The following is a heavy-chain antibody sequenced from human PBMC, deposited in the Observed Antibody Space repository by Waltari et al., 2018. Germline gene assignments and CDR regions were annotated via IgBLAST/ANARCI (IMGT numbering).Heavy chain of an antibody. CDR2: SNREGSST. V-gene: IGHV3-74*01. J-gene: IGHJ4*02. Sequence: EVQLVESGGGLVQPGGSLSLSCAASGFNFSGHWMHWVRQAPGKGLVWVSRSNREGSSTSYADFVKGRFTISRDNAKNTLYLQMNSLRAEDTAVYYCARNSKDWRSDGGLDYWGQGTLVTVSS. CDR1: GFNFSGHW. D-gene: IGHD3-16*01. CDR3: ARNSKDWRSDGGLDY.